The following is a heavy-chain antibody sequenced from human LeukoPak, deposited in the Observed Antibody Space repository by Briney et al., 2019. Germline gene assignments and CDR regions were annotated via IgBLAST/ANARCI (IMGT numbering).Heavy chain of an antibody. V-gene: IGHV3-30-3*01. CDR2: ISYDGSNK. D-gene: IGHD4-4*01. CDR1: GFTFSSYA. J-gene: IGHJ4*02. Sequence: GRSLRLSCAASGFTFSSYAMHWVRQAPGKGLEWVAVISYDGSNKYYADSVKGRFTISRDNSKNTLYLQMNSLRAEDTAVYYCARDEGRDYSNYSPYFDYWGQGTLVTVSS. CDR3: ARDEGRDYSNYSPYFDY.